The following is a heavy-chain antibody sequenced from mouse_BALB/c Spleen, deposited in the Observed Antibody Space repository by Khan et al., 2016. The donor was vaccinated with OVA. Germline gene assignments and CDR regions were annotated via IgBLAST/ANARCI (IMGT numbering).Heavy chain of an antibody. CDR2: ISSYYGVP. CDR3: ARGGKFAY. V-gene: IGHV1S137*01. CDR1: GYTFTDYA. J-gene: IGHJ3*01. D-gene: IGHD1-1*02. Sequence: QVQLQQPGTELVRPGVSLKISCKGSGYTFTDYAMHWVKQSHAKSPEGIGVISSYYGVPDYNQKFKGKATMTGDRSSSTAYLELARLTAEGSAICYCARGGKFAYWGQGTVVTVSA.